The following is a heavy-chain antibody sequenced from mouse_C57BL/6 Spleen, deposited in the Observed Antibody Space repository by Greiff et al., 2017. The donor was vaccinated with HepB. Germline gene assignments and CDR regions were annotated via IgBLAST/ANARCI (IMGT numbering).Heavy chain of an antibody. J-gene: IGHJ3*01. CDR2: INPNNGGT. CDR1: GYTFTDYN. Sequence: EVKLQQSGPELVKPGASVKIPCKASGYTFTDYNMDWVKQSHGKSLERIGDINPNNGGTIYNQKFKGKATLTVDKSSSTAYMELRSLTSEDTAVYYCARRGLNWDWFAYWGQGTLVTVSA. V-gene: IGHV1-18*01. D-gene: IGHD4-1*01. CDR3: ARRGLNWDWFAY.